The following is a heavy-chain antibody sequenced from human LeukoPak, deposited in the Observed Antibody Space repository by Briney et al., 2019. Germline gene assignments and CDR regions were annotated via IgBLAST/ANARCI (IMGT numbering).Heavy chain of an antibody. CDR1: GGSISSSNW. J-gene: IGHJ4*02. Sequence: SETLSLTCAVSGGSISSSNWWSWVRQPPGKGLEWIGEIYHSGSTNYNPSLKSRVTLSVDKSKKQFSLKLSSVTAADTAVYYCASRQRYCSSSTCPFDYWGQGTLVTVSS. CDR2: IYHSGST. V-gene: IGHV4-4*02. D-gene: IGHD2-2*01. CDR3: ASRQRYCSSSTCPFDY.